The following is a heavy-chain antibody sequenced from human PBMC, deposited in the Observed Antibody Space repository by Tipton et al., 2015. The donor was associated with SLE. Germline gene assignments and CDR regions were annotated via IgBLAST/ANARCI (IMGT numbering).Heavy chain of an antibody. Sequence: SLRLSCAASGFTFIGHAMTWVRQAPGKGLEWVSFLYSGGSSYYAASVRGRFTISRDDSKSTLFLHMNNLRAEDTAVYYCVKVRGDYGGDPFDYWGQGTLVSVSS. V-gene: IGHV3-23*03. CDR2: LYSGGSS. D-gene: IGHD4/OR15-4a*01. CDR1: GFTFIGHA. CDR3: VKVRGDYGGDPFDY. J-gene: IGHJ4*02.